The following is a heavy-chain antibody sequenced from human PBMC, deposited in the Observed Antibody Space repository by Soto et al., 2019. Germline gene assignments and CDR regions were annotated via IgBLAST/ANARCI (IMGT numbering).Heavy chain of an antibody. CDR1: GGSFSGYY. Sequence: SETLSLTCAVYGGSFSGYYWSWIRQPPGKGLEWIGEINHSGSTNYNPSLKSRVTISVDTSKNQFSLKLSSVTAADTAVYYCASSRFGELLPYYFDYWGQGTLVTVSS. V-gene: IGHV4-34*01. J-gene: IGHJ4*02. CDR2: INHSGST. CDR3: ASSRFGELLPYYFDY. D-gene: IGHD3-10*01.